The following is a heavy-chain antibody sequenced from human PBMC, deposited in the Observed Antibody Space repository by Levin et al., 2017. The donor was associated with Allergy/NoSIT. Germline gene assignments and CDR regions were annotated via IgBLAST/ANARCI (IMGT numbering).Heavy chain of an antibody. Sequence: ESLKISCTVSGGSISSYYWSWIRQPPGKGLEWIGYIYYSGSTNYNPSLKSRVTISVDTSKNQFSLKLSSVTAADTAVYYCARAKEGAGGTYYFDYWGQGTLVTVSS. D-gene: IGHD1-7*01. V-gene: IGHV4-59*08. CDR3: ARAKEGAGGTYYFDY. CDR1: GGSISSYY. J-gene: IGHJ4*02. CDR2: IYYSGST.